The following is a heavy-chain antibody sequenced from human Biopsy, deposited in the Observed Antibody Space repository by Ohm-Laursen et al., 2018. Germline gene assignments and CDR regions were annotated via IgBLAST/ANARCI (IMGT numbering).Heavy chain of an antibody. CDR1: GGSISSDY. V-gene: IGHV4-59*07. D-gene: IGHD6-19*01. CDR2: ISNRGST. J-gene: IGHJ4*02. Sequence: SDTLSLTCTVSGGSISSDYWSWIRQSPGKGLEWIGYISNRGSTNYNPSLRGRVTISVDTSKNQFSLKLSSLTAADTAIYYCARGMRSSGWPYFDSWGQGTLVTVSS. CDR3: ARGMRSSGWPYFDS.